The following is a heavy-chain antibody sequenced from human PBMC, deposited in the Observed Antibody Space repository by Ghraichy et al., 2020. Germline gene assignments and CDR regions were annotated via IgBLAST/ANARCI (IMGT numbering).Heavy chain of an antibody. CDR2: INHSGST. D-gene: IGHD1-26*01. CDR3: ARGGGVGATPFDY. V-gene: IGHV4-34*01. J-gene: IGHJ4*02. Sequence: SETLSLTCAVYGGSFSGYYWSWIRQPPGKGLEWIGEINHSGSTNYNPSLKSRVTISVDTSKNQFSLKLSSVTAADTAVYYCARGGGVGATPFDYWGQGTLVTVSS. CDR1: GGSFSGYY.